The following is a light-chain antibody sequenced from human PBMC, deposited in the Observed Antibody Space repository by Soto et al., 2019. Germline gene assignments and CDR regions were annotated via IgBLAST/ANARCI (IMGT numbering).Light chain of an antibody. CDR2: EVS. Sequence: QSALTQPASVSGSAGQSITISCTGTSSDVGGYNYVSWYQQHPGKAPKLMIYEVSNRPSGVSNRFSGSKSGNTASLTISGLQAEDEADYYCSSYTSSSTLPYVFGTGTRSPS. CDR1: SSDVGGYNY. V-gene: IGLV2-14*01. J-gene: IGLJ1*01. CDR3: SSYTSSSTLPYV.